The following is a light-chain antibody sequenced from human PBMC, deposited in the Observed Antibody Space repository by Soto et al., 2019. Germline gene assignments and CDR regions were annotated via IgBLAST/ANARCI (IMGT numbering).Light chain of an antibody. V-gene: IGLV1-44*01. J-gene: IGLJ3*02. CDR3: AAWDDGLKGPV. Sequence: QAVVTQPPSSSGAPGQRVTLSCSGGSSNIGSSTVNWYQQVPGMAPKLLIFSDNQRPSGVPDRFSGSKSGTSASLAIRGLLSEDEADYYCAAWDDGLKGPVFGGGTKVTVL. CDR1: SSNIGSST. CDR2: SDN.